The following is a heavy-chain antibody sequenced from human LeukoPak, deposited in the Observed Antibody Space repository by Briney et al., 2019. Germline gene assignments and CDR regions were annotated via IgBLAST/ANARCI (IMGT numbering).Heavy chain of an antibody. CDR1: GFTFSSYG. D-gene: IGHD3-22*01. CDR2: IRDDGSNK. Sequence: GGSLGLSCAASGFTFSSYGMHWVRQAPGKGLEWVAFIRDDGSNKYYADSVKGRFTISRDNSKNTLYLQMNSLRAEDTAVYYCAKELYYYDSKGCAFDIWGQGTMVTVS. V-gene: IGHV3-30*02. CDR3: AKELYYYDSKGCAFDI. J-gene: IGHJ3*02.